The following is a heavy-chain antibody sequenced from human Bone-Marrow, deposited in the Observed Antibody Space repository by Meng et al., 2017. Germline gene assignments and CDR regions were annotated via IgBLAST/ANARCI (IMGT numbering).Heavy chain of an antibody. V-gene: IGHV3-23*01. CDR1: GFTFSSYA. D-gene: IGHD5-18*01. J-gene: IGHJ4*02. CDR3: ATRGYSYEFDC. CDR2: ISGSGGST. Sequence: GESLKISCAASGFTFSSYAMSWVRQAPGKGLEWVSAISGSGGSTYYADSVKGRFTISRDNSKNTLYLQMNSLRAEDTAVYYCATRGYSYEFDCWGQGTLVTVSS.